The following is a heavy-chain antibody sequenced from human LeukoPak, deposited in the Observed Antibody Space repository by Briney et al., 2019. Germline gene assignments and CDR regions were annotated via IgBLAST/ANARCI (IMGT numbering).Heavy chain of an antibody. J-gene: IGHJ6*03. D-gene: IGHD3-22*01. CDR2: ICTSGST. CDR1: GGSISTYC. V-gene: IGHV4-4*07. CDR3: ARTYDSPGYYSPDYYYMDV. Sequence: SETLSLTCTVSGGSISTYCWSWIRQPAGKGLEWIGHICTSGSTNYNPTLKSRVTMSVDTSNNEFSLKLNSVTAADTAVYYCARTYDSPGYYSPDYYYMDVWGKGTTVTISS.